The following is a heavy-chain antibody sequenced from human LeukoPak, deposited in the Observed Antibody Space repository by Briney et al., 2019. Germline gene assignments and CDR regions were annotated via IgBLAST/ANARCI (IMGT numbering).Heavy chain of an antibody. CDR1: GFTFSSYA. CDR2: ISYDGSNK. D-gene: IGHD3-22*01. V-gene: IGHV3-30-3*01. CDR3: ARGRITMIVVGDDAFDI. J-gene: IGHJ3*02. Sequence: GGSLRLSCAASGFTFSSYAMHWVRQAPGKGLEWVAVISYDGSNKYYADSVEGRFTISRDNSKNTLYLQMNSLRAEDTAVYYCARGRITMIVVGDDAFDIWGQGTMVTVSS.